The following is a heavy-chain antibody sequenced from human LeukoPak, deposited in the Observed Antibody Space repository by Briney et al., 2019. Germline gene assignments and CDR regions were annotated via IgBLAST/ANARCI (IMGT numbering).Heavy chain of an antibody. Sequence: ASVKVSCKASGGTFSSYAISWVRQAPGQGLEWMGRIIPIFGTANYAQKFQGRVTITTDESTSTAYMELSSLRSEDTAVYYCARDVIAAVYDAFDIWGQGTMVTVSS. CDR1: GGTFSSYA. CDR2: IIPIFGTA. D-gene: IGHD6-13*01. CDR3: ARDVIAAVYDAFDI. V-gene: IGHV1-69*05. J-gene: IGHJ3*02.